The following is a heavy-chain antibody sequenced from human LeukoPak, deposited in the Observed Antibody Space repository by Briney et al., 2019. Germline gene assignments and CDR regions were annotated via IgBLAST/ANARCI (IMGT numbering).Heavy chain of an antibody. CDR3: AREKEYSSSPYYFDY. J-gene: IGHJ4*02. D-gene: IGHD6-6*01. Sequence: GGSLRLSCAASGFTFSSYSMNWVRQAPGKGLEWVSYISSSSSTIYYADSVKGRFTISRDNAKNSLYLQMNSLRAEDTAVYYCAREKEYSSSPYYFDYWGQGTLVTVSS. CDR1: GFTFSSYS. V-gene: IGHV3-48*01. CDR2: ISSSSSTI.